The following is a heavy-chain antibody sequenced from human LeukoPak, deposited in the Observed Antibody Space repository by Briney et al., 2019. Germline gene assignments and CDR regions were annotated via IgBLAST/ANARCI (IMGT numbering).Heavy chain of an antibody. J-gene: IGHJ3*02. Sequence: GRSLRLSCAASGFTFSSYGMHWVRQAPDKGLEWVAVIWYDGSNKYYADSVKGRFTISRDNSKNTLYLQMNSLRAEDTAVYYCAEEVAKGGAFDIWGQGTMVTVSS. D-gene: IGHD5-12*01. V-gene: IGHV3-33*06. CDR2: IWYDGSNK. CDR3: AEEVAKGGAFDI. CDR1: GFTFSSYG.